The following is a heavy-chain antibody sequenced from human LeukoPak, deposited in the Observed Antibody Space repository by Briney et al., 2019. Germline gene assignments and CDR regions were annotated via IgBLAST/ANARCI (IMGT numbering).Heavy chain of an antibody. CDR3: AKSYGSGLVWDY. CDR1: GFTFSSYA. D-gene: IGHD3-10*01. CDR2: ISGSGGST. J-gene: IGHJ4*02. V-gene: IGHV3-23*01. Sequence: GGSLRLSCAASGFTFSSYAMSRVRQAPGKGLEWVSAISGSGGSTYYADSVKGRFTISRDNSKNTLYLQMNSLRAEDTAVYYCAKSYGSGLVWDYWGQGTLVTVSS.